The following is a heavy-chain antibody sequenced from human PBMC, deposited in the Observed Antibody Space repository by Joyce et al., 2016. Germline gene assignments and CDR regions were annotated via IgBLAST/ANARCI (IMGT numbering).Heavy chain of an antibody. CDR2: IRNKTNRYAT. CDR1: GFTFSGST. V-gene: IGHV3-73*02. CDR3: YGYNS. D-gene: IGHD5-18*01. J-gene: IGHJ4*02. Sequence: EVQLVESGGGLVQPGGSLKLSCAASGFTFSGSTMHWVRQASGKGLEWVGRIRNKTNRYATSYTASGKGRCTISRDDSQNTAYLHMNSLKTEDTAVYYCYGYNSWGQGTLVTVSS.